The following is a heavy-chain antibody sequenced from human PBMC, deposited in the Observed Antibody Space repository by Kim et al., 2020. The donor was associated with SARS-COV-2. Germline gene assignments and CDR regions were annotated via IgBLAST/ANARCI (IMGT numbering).Heavy chain of an antibody. CDR1: GYTFTSYG. J-gene: IGHJ6*02. Sequence: ASVKVSCKASGYTFTSYGISWVRQAPGQGLEWMGGISAYNGNTNYAQKLQGRVTMTTDTTTSTAYMELRSLRSADTAVYYCARAPDSYGYYYYGMDVWGQGTTVTVSS. D-gene: IGHD5-18*01. V-gene: IGHV1-18*01. CDR2: ISAYNGNT. CDR3: ARAPDSYGYYYYGMDV.